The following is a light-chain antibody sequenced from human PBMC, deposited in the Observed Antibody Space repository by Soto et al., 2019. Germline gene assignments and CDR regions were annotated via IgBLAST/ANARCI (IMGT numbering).Light chain of an antibody. V-gene: IGKV3-15*01. CDR2: GAS. CDR1: QSVSSS. CDR3: QQYNNRPPAT. J-gene: IGKJ1*01. Sequence: ETVMTQSPATLSVSPGERATLSCRASQSVSSSLAWYQQKPGQPPRLLIYGASTRATVIPARFIGSGSGTEFTLTISSLQCEEFAVYYCQQYNNRPPATFGQGTKVEIK.